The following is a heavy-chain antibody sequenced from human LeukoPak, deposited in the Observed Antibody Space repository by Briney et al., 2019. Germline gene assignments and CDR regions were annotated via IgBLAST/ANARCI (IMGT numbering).Heavy chain of an antibody. CDR1: GYTFSSYG. CDR3: ARERGVAAAGTGWFDP. V-gene: IGHV1-18*01. D-gene: IGHD6-13*01. J-gene: IGHJ5*02. Sequence: ASVKVSCKASGYTFSSYGISWVRQAPGQGLEWMGWISAYNGNTNYAQKLQGRVTMTTDTSTSTAYMELRSLRSDDTAMYYCARERGVAAAGTGWFDPWGQGTLVTVSS. CDR2: ISAYNGNT.